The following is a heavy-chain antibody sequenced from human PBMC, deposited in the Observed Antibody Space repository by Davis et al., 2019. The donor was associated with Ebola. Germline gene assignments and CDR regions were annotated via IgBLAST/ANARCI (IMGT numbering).Heavy chain of an antibody. Sequence: AASVKVSCKTSGGTFTNYAVNWVRQAPGQGLEWMGRIIPVVDTKDYAQKFQGRVTISADESTSTGYMELRSLTSEDTAVYYCAGVGDMGTTEGYFDYWGQGTLVTVSS. D-gene: IGHD1-1*01. V-gene: IGHV1-69*11. CDR2: IIPVVDTK. J-gene: IGHJ4*02. CDR3: AGVGDMGTTEGYFDY. CDR1: GGTFTNYA.